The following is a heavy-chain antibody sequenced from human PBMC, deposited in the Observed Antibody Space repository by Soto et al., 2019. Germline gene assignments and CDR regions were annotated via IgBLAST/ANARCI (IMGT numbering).Heavy chain of an antibody. CDR2: LRYAGTSK. Sequence: HPGGSLRLSCVAAGFFFSTDGMHSVRQAHGKVLEWVAILRYAGTSKYYAGSVKGRFTISRDNSKNTLFLQMNNLRVEDTAVYYCARDAMGANRTLFYYGMDVWGQGTTVTVSS. CDR1: GFFFSTDG. J-gene: IGHJ6*02. D-gene: IGHD1-26*01. V-gene: IGHV3-30*02. CDR3: ARDAMGANRTLFYYGMDV.